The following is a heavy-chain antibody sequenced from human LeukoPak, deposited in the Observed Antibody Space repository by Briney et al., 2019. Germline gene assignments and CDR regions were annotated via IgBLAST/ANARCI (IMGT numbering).Heavy chain of an antibody. Sequence: PGGSLRLSCAASGFTFSSYWMHWVRQAPGKGLEWVSRINSDGSSTSYADSVKGRFTISRDNAKNTLYLQMNSLRAEDTAVYYCARDPVYYYGSGSYYPLDYWGQGTLVTVSS. CDR3: ARDPVYYYGSGSYYPLDY. CDR2: INSDGSST. V-gene: IGHV3-74*01. CDR1: GFTFSSYW. J-gene: IGHJ4*02. D-gene: IGHD3-10*01.